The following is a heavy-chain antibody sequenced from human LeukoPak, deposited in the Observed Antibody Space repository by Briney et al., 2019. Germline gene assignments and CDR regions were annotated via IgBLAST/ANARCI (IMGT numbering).Heavy chain of an antibody. CDR2: IYYSGST. CDR1: GDSISNTYY. J-gene: IGHJ3*02. CDR3: ARYQRAFDI. V-gene: IGHV4-59*12. Sequence: SETLSLTCTVSGDSISNTYYWSWIRQPPGKGLEWIGYIYYSGSTNYNPSLKSRVTISVDTSKNQFSLKLSSVTAADTAVYYCARYQRAFDIWGQGTMVTVSS.